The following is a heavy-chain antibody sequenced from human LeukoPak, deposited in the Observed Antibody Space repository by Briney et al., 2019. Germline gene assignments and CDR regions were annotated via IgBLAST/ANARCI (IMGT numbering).Heavy chain of an antibody. Sequence: SETLSLTCAVYGGSFSGYYWTWIRQPPGKGLEWIGEINHRRSTKYSPSLKSRVTISVDTSKNQFSLRLSSVTAADTAVYYCARRVGRWFGERAYYYNYMDVWGKGTTVTIS. CDR2: INHRRST. CDR1: GGSFSGYY. V-gene: IGHV4-34*01. J-gene: IGHJ6*03. D-gene: IGHD3-10*01. CDR3: ARRVGRWFGERAYYYNYMDV.